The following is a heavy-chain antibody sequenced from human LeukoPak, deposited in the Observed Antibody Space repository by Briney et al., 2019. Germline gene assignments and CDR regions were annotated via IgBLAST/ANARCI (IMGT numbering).Heavy chain of an antibody. J-gene: IGHJ4*02. CDR3: AKDLDIVATITGN. Sequence: PGGSLRLSCAASGFALSTYEMSWVRQAPGKGLEWVSGVSGSGGSTYYADSVKGRFTISRDNSKNTLYLQMNSLRAEDTAVYYCAKDLDIVATITGNWGQGTLVTVSS. CDR2: VSGSGGST. CDR1: GFALSTYE. V-gene: IGHV3-23*01. D-gene: IGHD5-12*01.